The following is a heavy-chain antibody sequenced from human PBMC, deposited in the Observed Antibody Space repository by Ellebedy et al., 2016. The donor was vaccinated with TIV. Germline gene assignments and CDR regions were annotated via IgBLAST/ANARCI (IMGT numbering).Heavy chain of an antibody. CDR2: IIPIFGTA. Sequence: SVKVSCXASGGTFSSYAISWVRQAPGQGLEWMGGIIPIFGTANYAQKFQGRVTITADESTSTAYMELSSLRSEDTAVYYCARRGGYSYGSFDYWGQGTLVTVSS. CDR3: ARRGGYSYGSFDY. CDR1: GGTFSSYA. J-gene: IGHJ4*02. V-gene: IGHV1-69*13. D-gene: IGHD5-18*01.